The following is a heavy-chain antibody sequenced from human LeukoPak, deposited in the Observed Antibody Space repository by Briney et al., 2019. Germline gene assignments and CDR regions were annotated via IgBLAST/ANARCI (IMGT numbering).Heavy chain of an antibody. CDR3: ASSPDIVVVVAADYYMDV. D-gene: IGHD2-15*01. V-gene: IGHV1-2*02. J-gene: IGHJ6*03. CDR2: INPNHGDT. CDR1: GYTFTGYY. Sequence: ASVKVSCKASGYTFTGYYMHWVRQAPGQGLEWMGWINPNHGDTNYAQKFQDRVSMTRDTSISTAYMELSSLRSEDTAVYYCASSPDIVVVVAADYYMDVWGKGTTVTVSS.